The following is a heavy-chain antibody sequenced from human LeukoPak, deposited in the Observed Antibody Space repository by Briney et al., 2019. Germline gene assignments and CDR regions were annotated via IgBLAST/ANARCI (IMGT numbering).Heavy chain of an antibody. V-gene: IGHV1-3*01. Sequence: ASVKVSCKASGYTFTSYAMHWVRQAPGQRLEWMGWINAGNGNTKYSQKFQGRVTMTRNTSISTAYMELSSLRSEDTAVYYCARGPSATVTLNGWGQGTLVTVSS. CDR1: GYTFTSYA. D-gene: IGHD4-17*01. CDR3: ARGPSATVTLNG. CDR2: INAGNGNT. J-gene: IGHJ4*02.